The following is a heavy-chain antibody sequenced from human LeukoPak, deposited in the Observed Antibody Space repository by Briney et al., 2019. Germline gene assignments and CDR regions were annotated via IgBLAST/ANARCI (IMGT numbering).Heavy chain of an antibody. Sequence: SETLSLTCTVSGGSISSYYWSWIRQPPGKGLEWIGYIYYSGSTNYNPSLKSRVTISVDTSKNQFSLKLSSVTAADTAVYYCARAPPRAGAFDIWGQGTMVTVSS. V-gene: IGHV4-59*01. CDR1: GGSISSYY. CDR3: ARAPPRAGAFDI. J-gene: IGHJ3*02. CDR2: IYYSGST.